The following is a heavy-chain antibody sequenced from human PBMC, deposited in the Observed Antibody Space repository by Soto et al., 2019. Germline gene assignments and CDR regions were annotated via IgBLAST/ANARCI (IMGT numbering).Heavy chain of an antibody. D-gene: IGHD3-3*02. V-gene: IGHV4-31*03. CDR1: GASISSGAYY. Sequence: TLSLTCTVSGASISSGAYYWSWIRQQPGKGPEWVGYIYYTGNTYYNPSLKSRISMSIDTSKNQFSLRLTSVTAADTAVYYCARVLGNDAFDIWGQGTMVT. J-gene: IGHJ3*02. CDR2: IYYTGNT. CDR3: ARVLGNDAFDI.